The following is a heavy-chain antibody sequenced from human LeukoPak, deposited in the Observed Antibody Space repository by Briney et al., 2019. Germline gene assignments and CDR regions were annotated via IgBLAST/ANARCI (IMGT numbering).Heavy chain of an antibody. CDR1: GESFSGYY. CDR2: INHSGST. D-gene: IGHD3-10*01. J-gene: IGHJ3*02. V-gene: IGHV4-34*01. CDR3: SSARSGRRAFDI. Sequence: SETLSLTCAVYGESFSGYYCSWIRQPPGKGLGWIGEINHSGSTNYNPSLKSRVTISVDTSKNQFSLKLSSVTAADTAVYYCSSARSGRRAFDIWGQGTMVTVSS.